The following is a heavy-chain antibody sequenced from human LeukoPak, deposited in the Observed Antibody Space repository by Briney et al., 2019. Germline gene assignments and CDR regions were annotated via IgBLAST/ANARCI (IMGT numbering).Heavy chain of an antibody. CDR3: TTSPYGDFDC. Sequence: GGSLRLSWAASASTFSNAWIGWVRQAPGNGREWLGRIKSKTNGGTPDYAAPVKGRFTISRDDSKTTLYLQMNSLKPEDTAVYYCTTSPYGDFDCWGQGTLVTVSS. D-gene: IGHD4-17*01. CDR1: ASTFSNAW. CDR2: IKSKTNGGTP. J-gene: IGHJ4*02. V-gene: IGHV3-15*01.